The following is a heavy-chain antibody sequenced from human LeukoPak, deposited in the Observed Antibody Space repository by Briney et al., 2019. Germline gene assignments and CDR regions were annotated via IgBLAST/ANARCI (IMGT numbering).Heavy chain of an antibody. D-gene: IGHD3-22*01. V-gene: IGHV4-30-2*01. J-gene: IGHJ3*02. Sequence: SQTLSLTCAVSGGSISSGGYSWSWIRQPPGTGLEWIGYIYHSESTYYNPSLKSRVTISVDRSKNQSSLKLSSVTAADTAVYYCARSYDGDAFDIWGQGTMVTVSS. CDR1: GGSISSGGYS. CDR3: ARSYDGDAFDI. CDR2: IYHSEST.